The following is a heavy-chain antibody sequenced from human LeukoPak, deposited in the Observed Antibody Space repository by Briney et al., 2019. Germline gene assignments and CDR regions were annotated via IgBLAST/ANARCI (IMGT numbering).Heavy chain of an antibody. CDR2: ISSSSSTI. CDR1: GFTFTSYS. J-gene: IGHJ6*04. V-gene: IGHV3-48*04. Sequence: GGSLRLSCAASGFTFTSYSMNWVRQAPGKGLEWISYISSSSSTIYYADSVKGRFTISRDNAKNSLYLQMNSLRAEDTAVYYCAELGITMIGGVWGKGTTVTISS. CDR3: AELGITMIGGV. D-gene: IGHD3-10*02.